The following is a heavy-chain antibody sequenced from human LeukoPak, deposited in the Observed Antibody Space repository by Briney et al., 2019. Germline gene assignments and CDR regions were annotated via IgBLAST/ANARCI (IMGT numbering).Heavy chain of an antibody. CDR2: ISSSSSYI. J-gene: IGHJ4*02. Sequence: PGGSLRLSCAASGFTFSSYSMNWVRQAPGKGLEWVSSISSSSSYIYYADSVKGRFTISRDNAKNSLYLQMNSLRAEDTAVYYCATPHGWTPGAGFDYWGQGTLVTVSS. V-gene: IGHV3-21*01. CDR1: GFTFSSYS. D-gene: IGHD6-19*01. CDR3: ATPHGWTPGAGFDY.